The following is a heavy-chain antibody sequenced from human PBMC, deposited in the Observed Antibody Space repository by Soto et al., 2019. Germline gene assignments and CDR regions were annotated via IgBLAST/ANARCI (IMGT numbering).Heavy chain of an antibody. V-gene: IGHV4-59*04. Sequence: SESLSLSCSRAGSSVSRGCRSRIKQTPGKGLEWIGTIYYHGNTYSNPSLKSRVTISVDTSNNQLSLKLRSVTAADTAVYYCARHDGFSSGWIFDYWGHGTLVTV. CDR3: ARHDGFSSGWIFDY. CDR1: GSSVSRGC. CDR2: IYYHGNT. J-gene: IGHJ4*01. D-gene: IGHD6-19*01.